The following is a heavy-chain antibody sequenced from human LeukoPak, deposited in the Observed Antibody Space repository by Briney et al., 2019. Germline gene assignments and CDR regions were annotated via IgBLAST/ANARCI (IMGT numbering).Heavy chain of an antibody. CDR2: INPNSGGT. Sequence: GASVKVSCKASGYTFTGYYMHWVRQAPGQGLEWMGWINPNSGGTNYAQKFQGRVTMTRDTSISTAYMELSRLRSDDTAVYYCARDLDFWSGYYRGFDYWGQGTLVTVSS. V-gene: IGHV1-2*02. CDR1: GYTFTGYY. J-gene: IGHJ4*02. CDR3: ARDLDFWSGYYRGFDY. D-gene: IGHD3-3*01.